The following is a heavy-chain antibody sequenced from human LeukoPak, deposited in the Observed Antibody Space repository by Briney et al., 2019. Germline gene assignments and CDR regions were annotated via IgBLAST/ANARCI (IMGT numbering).Heavy chain of an antibody. Sequence: GGSLRLSCAASGFTFNTYSMNWVRQAPGKGLEWASSISDNSNYIYYSDSVEGRFTISRDNAKNSLYLQMNSLRAEDTAVYYCARGWSSGWYGGGRYYFDYWGQGTLVTVSS. V-gene: IGHV3-21*01. CDR1: GFTFNTYS. J-gene: IGHJ4*02. CDR2: ISDNSNYI. D-gene: IGHD6-19*01. CDR3: ARGWSSGWYGGGRYYFDY.